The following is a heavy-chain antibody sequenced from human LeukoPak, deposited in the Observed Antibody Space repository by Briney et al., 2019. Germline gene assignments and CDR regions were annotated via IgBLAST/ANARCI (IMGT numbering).Heavy chain of an antibody. Sequence: GASVKVSCKVSGYTLTELSMHWVRQAPGKGLEWMGGFDPEDGETIYAQKFQGRVTMTEDTSTDTAYMELSSLRSEDTAVYYCATGDFWSGYPSFGYWGQGTLVTVSS. V-gene: IGHV1-24*01. CDR2: FDPEDGET. CDR1: GYTLTELS. D-gene: IGHD3-3*01. J-gene: IGHJ4*02. CDR3: ATGDFWSGYPSFGY.